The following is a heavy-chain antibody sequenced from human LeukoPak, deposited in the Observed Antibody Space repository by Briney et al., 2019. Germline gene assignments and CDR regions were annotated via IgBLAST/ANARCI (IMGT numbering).Heavy chain of an antibody. CDR1: GGTFSSYA. V-gene: IGHV1-69*05. D-gene: IGHD2-21*02. Sequence: SVKVSCKASGGTFSSYAISWVRQAPGQGLEWMGGIIPIFGTANYAQKFQGRVTITTDESTSTAYMELSSLRSEDTAVYYCARGRVVTRSVNREFDYWGQGTLVTVSS. J-gene: IGHJ4*02. CDR3: ARGRVVTRSVNREFDY. CDR2: IIPIFGTA.